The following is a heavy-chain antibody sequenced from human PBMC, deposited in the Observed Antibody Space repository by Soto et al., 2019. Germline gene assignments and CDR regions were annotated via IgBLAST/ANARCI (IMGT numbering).Heavy chain of an antibody. CDR1: GGSISSYY. CDR3: ARDHLKGEQLGVYYYGMDV. CDR2: IYTSGST. V-gene: IGHV4-4*07. J-gene: IGHJ6*02. D-gene: IGHD3-16*01. Sequence: SETLSLTCTVSGGSISSYYWSWIRQPAGKGLEWIGRIYTSGSTNYNPSLKSRVTMSVDTSKNQFSLKLSSVSAADTAVYYCARDHLKGEQLGVYYYGMDVWGQGTTVTVSS.